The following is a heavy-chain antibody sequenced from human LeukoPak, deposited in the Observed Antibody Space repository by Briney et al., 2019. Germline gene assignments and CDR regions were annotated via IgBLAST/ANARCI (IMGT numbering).Heavy chain of an antibody. CDR3: ARDPYGDHEYFQH. D-gene: IGHD4-17*01. J-gene: IGHJ1*01. Sequence: GASVKVSCKASGYTFTGYYMHWVRQAPGQGLEWMGWINPNSGGTTYAQKFQGRVTMTRDTSISTAYMELSRLTSDDTAVYYCARDPYGDHEYFQHWGQGTLVTVSS. CDR2: INPNSGGT. CDR1: GYTFTGYY. V-gene: IGHV1-2*02.